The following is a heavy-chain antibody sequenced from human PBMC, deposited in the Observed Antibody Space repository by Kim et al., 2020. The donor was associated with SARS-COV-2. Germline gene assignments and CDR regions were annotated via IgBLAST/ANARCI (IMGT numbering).Heavy chain of an antibody. V-gene: IGHV3-21*01. CDR1: GFTFSSYS. CDR2: ISSSSSYI. Sequence: GGSLRLSCAASGFTFSSYSMNWVRQAPGKGLEWVSSISSSSSYIYYADSVKGRFTISRDNAKNSLYLQMNRLRAEDTAVYYCARTVLINYDFWSGYYNDPGYWGQGTLVTVSS. D-gene: IGHD3-3*01. CDR3: ARTVLINYDFWSGYYNDPGY. J-gene: IGHJ4*02.